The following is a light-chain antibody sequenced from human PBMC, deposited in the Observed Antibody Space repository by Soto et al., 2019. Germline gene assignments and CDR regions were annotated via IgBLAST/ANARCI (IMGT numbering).Light chain of an antibody. Sequence: IVLTQSPATLSLSPGERATLSCRASQSVSSYLAWYQQKPGQAPRLLIYDASNRATGIPARFSGSGSGTDFTLTISSLEPEDFAVYYCQQRSNWPPIPFGQGTRLEI. CDR2: DAS. CDR1: QSVSSY. J-gene: IGKJ5*01. V-gene: IGKV3-11*01. CDR3: QQRSNWPPIP.